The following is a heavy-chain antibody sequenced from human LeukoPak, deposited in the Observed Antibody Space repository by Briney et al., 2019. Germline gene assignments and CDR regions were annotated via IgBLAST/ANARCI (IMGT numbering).Heavy chain of an antibody. Sequence: ASVKVSCKASGGTSSSYAISWVRQAPGQGLEWMGGIIPIFGTANYAQKFQGRVTITADKSTSTAYMELSSLRSEDTAVYYCARELMSSGYDYWGQGTLVTVSS. CDR3: ARELMSSGYDY. V-gene: IGHV1-69*06. D-gene: IGHD6-19*01. CDR2: IIPIFGTA. J-gene: IGHJ4*02. CDR1: GGTSSSYA.